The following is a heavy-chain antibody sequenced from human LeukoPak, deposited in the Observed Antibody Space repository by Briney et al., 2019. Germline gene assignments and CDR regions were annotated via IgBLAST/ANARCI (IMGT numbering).Heavy chain of an antibody. Sequence: RPGGSLRLSCAASGFTFSSYWMSWVRQAPGEGLEWVSVISGSGSSTYYTDSVKGRFTISRDNSKNTLYLQMNSLRAEDTAVYYCAKVWVKQWLVGEAAFDIWGQGTMVTVSS. CDR2: ISGSGSST. J-gene: IGHJ3*02. D-gene: IGHD6-19*01. V-gene: IGHV3-23*01. CDR3: AKVWVKQWLVGEAAFDI. CDR1: GFTFSSYW.